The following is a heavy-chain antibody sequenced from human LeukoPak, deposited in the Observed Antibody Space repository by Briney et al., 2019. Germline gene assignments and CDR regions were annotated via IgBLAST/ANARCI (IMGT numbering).Heavy chain of an antibody. V-gene: IGHV1-69*05. D-gene: IGHD1-14*01. CDR1: GGTFSSYA. CDR2: IIPIFGTA. Sequence: GASVKVSCKASGGTFSSYAISWVRQAPGQGLEWMGGIIPIFGTANYAQKFQGRVTITTDESTSTAYMELSSLRSEDTAVYYCAKDYHLNGATFPGHWGQGTLVTVSS. J-gene: IGHJ4*02. CDR3: AKDYHLNGATFPGH.